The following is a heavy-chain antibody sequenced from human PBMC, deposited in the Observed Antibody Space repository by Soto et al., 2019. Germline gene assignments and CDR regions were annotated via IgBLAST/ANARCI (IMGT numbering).Heavy chain of an antibody. CDR3: ARDRYDILTGIPYYFDY. D-gene: IGHD3-9*01. Sequence: GESLNISCKGSGYSFTSYWIGWVRQMPGKGLEWMGIIYPGDSDTRYSPSFQGQVTISADKSISTAYLQWSSLKASDTAMYYCARDRYDILTGIPYYFDYWGQGTLVTVSS. J-gene: IGHJ4*02. CDR1: GYSFTSYW. V-gene: IGHV5-51*01. CDR2: IYPGDSDT.